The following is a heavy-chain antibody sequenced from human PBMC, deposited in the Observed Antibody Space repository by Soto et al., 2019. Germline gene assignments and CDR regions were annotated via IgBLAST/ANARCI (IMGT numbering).Heavy chain of an antibody. Sequence: SLTFTLSGGSINTYYWSWIRQPAGKGLEWIGRIYHSGYTNPNSSLKSRLTMSVDTSKNQFFLRLSSVTAADTAVYYCARVAGAKFDFWGQGMLVTVSS. V-gene: IGHV4-4*07. J-gene: IGHJ4*02. D-gene: IGHD6-19*01. CDR2: IYHSGYT. CDR1: GGSINTYY. CDR3: ARVAGAKFDF.